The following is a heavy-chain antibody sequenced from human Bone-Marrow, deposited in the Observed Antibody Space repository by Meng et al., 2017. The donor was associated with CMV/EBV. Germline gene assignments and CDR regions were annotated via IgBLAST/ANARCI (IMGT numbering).Heavy chain of an antibody. CDR3: AKEGAGLTGNFDY. CDR1: GFTFSSYS. V-gene: IGHV3-21*04. CDR2: ISSSSSYI. Sequence: GGSLRLSCAASGFTFSSYSMNWVRQAPGKGLEWVSSISSSSSYIYYADSVKGRFTISRDNSKNTLYLQMNSPRAEDTAVYYCAKEGAGLTGNFDYWGQGTLVTVSS. D-gene: IGHD1-20*01. J-gene: IGHJ4*02.